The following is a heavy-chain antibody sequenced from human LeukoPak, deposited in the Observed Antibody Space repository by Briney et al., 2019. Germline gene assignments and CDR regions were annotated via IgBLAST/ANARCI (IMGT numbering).Heavy chain of an antibody. V-gene: IGHV3-21*01. CDR2: ISSSSSYI. Sequence: GGSLRLSCAASGFTFSSYSMNWVRQAPGKGLEWVSSISSSSSYIYYADSVKGRFTISRDNAKNSLYLQINSLRAEDTAVYYCARAPYYYDSGTIDYWGQGTLVTVSS. J-gene: IGHJ4*02. CDR3: ARAPYYYDSGTIDY. D-gene: IGHD3-22*01. CDR1: GFTFSSYS.